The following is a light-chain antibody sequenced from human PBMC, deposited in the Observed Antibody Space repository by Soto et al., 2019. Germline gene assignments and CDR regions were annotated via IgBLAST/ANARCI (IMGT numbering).Light chain of an antibody. CDR3: QHYNSYSEA. J-gene: IGKJ1*01. CDR2: KAS. CDR1: QTISSW. V-gene: IGKV1-5*03. Sequence: IPTSQYKYNLSGSGGCRGTIPSRASQTISSWLAWYQQKPGKAPKLLIYKASTLKSGVPSRFSGSGSGTEFTLTISRLQPDVFATYYCQHYNSYSEAVGLGTKVDIK.